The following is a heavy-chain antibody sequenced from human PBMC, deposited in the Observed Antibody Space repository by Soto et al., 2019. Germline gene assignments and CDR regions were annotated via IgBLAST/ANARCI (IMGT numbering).Heavy chain of an antibody. CDR2: IDWDDDK. V-gene: IGHV2-70*01. Sequence: SGPTLVNPTQTLTLTCTFSGFSLSTSGMCVSWIRQPPGKALEWLALIDWDDDKYYSTSLKTRLTISKDTSKNQVVLTMTNMDPVDTATYYCARSVGSLAVAVRPAPGANSYYYGMDVWGQGTTVTVSS. D-gene: IGHD6-19*01. CDR1: GFSLSTSGMC. CDR3: ARSVGSLAVAVRPAPGANSYYYGMDV. J-gene: IGHJ6*02.